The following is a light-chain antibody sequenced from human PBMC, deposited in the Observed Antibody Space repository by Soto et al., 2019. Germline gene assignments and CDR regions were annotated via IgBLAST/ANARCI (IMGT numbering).Light chain of an antibody. CDR2: GAS. V-gene: IGKV3-20*01. CDR3: KRDASPLLRT. Sequence: AMNRAEGATLACEAIQSVSSSYVAWYQQRPGQAPRLRIYGASSRASCIPDRCRGRGSVSGLSLPIDTLVRSNRAVYRCKRDASPLLRTFGQGTRVEIK. J-gene: IGKJ5*01. CDR1: QSVSSSY.